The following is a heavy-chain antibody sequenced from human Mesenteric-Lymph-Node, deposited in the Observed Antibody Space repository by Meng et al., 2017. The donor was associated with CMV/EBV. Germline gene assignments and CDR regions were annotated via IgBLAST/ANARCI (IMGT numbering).Heavy chain of an antibody. CDR2: IPSDGRSK. CDR1: GCTFSRYD. CDR3: ARYSGWYALDY. D-gene: IGHD6-19*01. Sequence: SCEASGCTFSRYDMSWVRQAPGKGLEWVAVIPSDGRSKYNADSVKGRFTISRDNSKNTLYLQMDSLSAEDTAVYYCARYSGWYALDYWGQGALVTVSS. V-gene: IGHV3-30*03. J-gene: IGHJ4*02.